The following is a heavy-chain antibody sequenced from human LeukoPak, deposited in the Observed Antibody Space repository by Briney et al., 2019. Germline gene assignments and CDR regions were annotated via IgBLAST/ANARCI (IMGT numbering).Heavy chain of an antibody. V-gene: IGHV4-39*02. J-gene: IGHJ4*02. Sequence: SETLSLTCTVSGGSLSSSSYYWGWIRQPPGKGLEWIGSIHISGSTHDNTSHKSRVAISADTSKNQFSLKLSSVTAADTAVYYCARDWATVTQLDYWGQGTLVTVSP. CDR3: ARDWATVTQLDY. D-gene: IGHD4-17*01. CDR2: IHISGST. CDR1: GGSLSSSSYY.